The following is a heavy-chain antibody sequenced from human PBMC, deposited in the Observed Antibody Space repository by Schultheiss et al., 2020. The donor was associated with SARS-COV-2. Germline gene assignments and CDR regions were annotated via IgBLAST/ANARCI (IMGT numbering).Heavy chain of an antibody. CDR1: GGSFSGYY. CDR3: ARGIATFYGY. D-gene: IGHD2/OR15-2a*01. Sequence: SQTLSLTCAVYGGSFSGYYWSWIRQPPGKGLEWIGSIYHSGSTYYNPSLKSRVTISVDTSKNQFSLKLSSVTAADTAVYYCARGIATFYGYWGQGTLVTVSS. V-gene: IGHV4-34*01. J-gene: IGHJ4*02. CDR2: IYHSGST.